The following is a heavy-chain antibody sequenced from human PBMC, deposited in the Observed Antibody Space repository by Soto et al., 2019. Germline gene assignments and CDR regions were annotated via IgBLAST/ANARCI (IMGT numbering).Heavy chain of an antibody. D-gene: IGHD5-12*01. Sequence: SVKVSCKASGGTFSSYAISWVRQAPGQGLEWMGGIIPIFGTANYAQKFQGRVTITADESTSTAYMELSSLRSEDTAVYYCARDRGRYSDYKYYFDYWGQGTLVTVSS. CDR1: GGTFSSYA. CDR2: IIPIFGTA. V-gene: IGHV1-69*13. CDR3: ARDRGRYSDYKYYFDY. J-gene: IGHJ4*02.